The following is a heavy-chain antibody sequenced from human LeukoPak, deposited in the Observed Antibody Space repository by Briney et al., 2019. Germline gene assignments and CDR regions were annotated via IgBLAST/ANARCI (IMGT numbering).Heavy chain of an antibody. V-gene: IGHV1-18*01. CDR3: ARDRSLYGSGSYTDY. CDR1: GYTFTSYG. Sequence: ASVKVSCKASGYTFTSYGISWVRQAPGQGLEWMGWISAYNGNTNYAQKLQGRVTMTTDTSTSTAYMELRSLRSDDTAVYYCARDRSLYGSGSYTDYWGQGTLVTVSS. J-gene: IGHJ4*02. D-gene: IGHD3-10*01. CDR2: ISAYNGNT.